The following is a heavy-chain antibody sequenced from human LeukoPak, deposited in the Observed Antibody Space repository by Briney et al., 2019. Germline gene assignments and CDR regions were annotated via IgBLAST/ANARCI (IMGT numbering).Heavy chain of an antibody. CDR2: INHSGST. V-gene: IGHV4-34*01. D-gene: IGHD2-2*02. CDR3: ARGYCSSTSCYTRLLGNWFDP. Sequence: SETLSLTCAVYGGSFSGYYWSWIRQPPGKGLEWIGEINHSGSTNYNPSLKSRVTISVDTSKKQFSLKLSSVTAEATAVYYCARGYCSSTSCYTRLLGNWFDPWGQGTLVTVSS. J-gene: IGHJ5*02. CDR1: GGSFSGYY.